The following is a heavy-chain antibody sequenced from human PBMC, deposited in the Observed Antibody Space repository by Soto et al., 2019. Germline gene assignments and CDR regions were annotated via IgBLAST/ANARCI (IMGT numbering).Heavy chain of an antibody. Sequence: GGSLRLSCAASGFTFSNAWMNWVRQAPGKGLEWVGRIKSKTDGGTTDYAAPVKGRFTISRDDSKNTLYLQMNSLKTEDTAVYYCTTEGLLWFGESPFGMDVWGQGTTVTVSS. J-gene: IGHJ6*02. CDR1: GFTFSNAW. CDR2: IKSKTDGGTT. CDR3: TTEGLLWFGESPFGMDV. D-gene: IGHD3-10*01. V-gene: IGHV3-15*07.